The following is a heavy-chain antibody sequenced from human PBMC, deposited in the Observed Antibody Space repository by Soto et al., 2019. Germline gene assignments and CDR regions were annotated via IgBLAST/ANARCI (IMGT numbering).Heavy chain of an antibody. CDR3: ARGYDSSGYLAY. CDR2: IIPIFGTA. D-gene: IGHD3-22*01. CDR1: GGTFSSYA. Sequence: SVKVSCKASGGTFSSYAISWVRQAPGQGLEWMGGIIPIFGTANYAQKFQGRVTITADESTSTAYMELSSLRSEDTAVYYCARGYDSSGYLAYWGQGTLVTVSS. V-gene: IGHV1-69*13. J-gene: IGHJ4*02.